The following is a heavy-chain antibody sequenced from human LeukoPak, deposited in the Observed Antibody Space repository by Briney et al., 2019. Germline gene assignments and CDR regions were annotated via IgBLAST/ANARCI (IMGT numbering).Heavy chain of an antibody. V-gene: IGHV1-2*02. D-gene: IGHD6-19*01. Sequence: ASVKVSCKASGYTFTGYYMHWVRQAPGQGLEWMGWINPNSGGTNYAQKFQGRVTMTRDTSISTAYMELSRLRSDDTAVYYCARFGLGKHIEVAGIPFDIWGQGTMVTVSP. J-gene: IGHJ3*02. CDR2: INPNSGGT. CDR3: ARFGLGKHIEVAGIPFDI. CDR1: GYTFTGYY.